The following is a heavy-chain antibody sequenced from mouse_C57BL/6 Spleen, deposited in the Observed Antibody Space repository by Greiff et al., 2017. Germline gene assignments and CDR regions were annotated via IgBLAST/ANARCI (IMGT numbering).Heavy chain of an antibody. V-gene: IGHV1-22*01. J-gene: IGHJ3*01. CDR3: ARGGGRAWFAY. CDR2: INPNNGGT. Sequence: VQLQQSGPELVKPGASVKMSCKASGYTFTDYNMHWVKQSHGKSLEWIGYINPNNGGTSYNQKFKGKATLTVNTSSSTAYMELRSLTSEDSAVYYWARGGGRAWFAYWGQGTLVTVSA. D-gene: IGHD1-1*02. CDR1: GYTFTDYN.